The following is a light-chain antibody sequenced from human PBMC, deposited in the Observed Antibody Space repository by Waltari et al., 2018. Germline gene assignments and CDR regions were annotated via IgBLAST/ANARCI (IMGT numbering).Light chain of an antibody. J-gene: IGLJ2*01. CDR2: DVT. V-gene: IGLV2-14*03. Sequence: QSALTQPASVSGSPGQSITISCTGTNSDIGYYNYVSWYQHYPGKAPKLMIFDVTRWPSGVAHRFSGSKSGNTASLTISGLQAEDEADYFCAAYTSTNTVIFGGGTKVTVL. CDR3: AAYTSTNTVI. CDR1: NSDIGYYNY.